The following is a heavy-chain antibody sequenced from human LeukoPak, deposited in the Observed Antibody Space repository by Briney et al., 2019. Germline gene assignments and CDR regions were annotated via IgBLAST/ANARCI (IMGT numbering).Heavy chain of an antibody. Sequence: GRFTISRDNAKNSLYLQMNSLRAEDTAVYYCAREVIVGARFDYWGQGTLVTVSS. D-gene: IGHD1-26*01. J-gene: IGHJ4*02. CDR3: AREVIVGARFDY. V-gene: IGHV3-11*05.